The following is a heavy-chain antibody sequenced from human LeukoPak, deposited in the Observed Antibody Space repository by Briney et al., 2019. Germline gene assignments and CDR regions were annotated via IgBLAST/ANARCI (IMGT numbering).Heavy chain of an antibody. V-gene: IGHV4-4*07. D-gene: IGHD3-16*01. J-gene: IGHJ6*03. CDR3: AREMGESYYYYYYMDV. CDR1: GGSISSYY. CDR2: IYTSGST. Sequence: SETLSLTCTVSGGSISSYYWSWIRQPAGKGLEWIGRIYTSGSTNYNPSLKSRVTMSVDTSKNQFSLKLSSVTAADTAVYYCAREMGESYYYYYYMDVWGKGTTVTVSS.